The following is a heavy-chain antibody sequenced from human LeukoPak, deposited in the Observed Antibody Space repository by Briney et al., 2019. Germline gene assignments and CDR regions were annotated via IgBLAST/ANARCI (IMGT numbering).Heavy chain of an antibody. J-gene: IGHJ4*02. Sequence: GGSLRLSCAASGFTFRTFAFHWVRQAPGKGLEWVASTSYDGAIKYYAGSVEGRFTISRDNSKNTLYLQVNSLRAEDTAVYYCAKIGDFDYWGQGILVTVSS. CDR1: GFTFRTFA. CDR3: AKIGDFDY. CDR2: TSYDGAIK. V-gene: IGHV3-30-3*01.